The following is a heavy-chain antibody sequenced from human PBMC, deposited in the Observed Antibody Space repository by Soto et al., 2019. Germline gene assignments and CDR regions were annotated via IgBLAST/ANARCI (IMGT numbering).Heavy chain of an antibody. D-gene: IGHD6-13*01. V-gene: IGHV3-23*01. CDR3: AKEQGSSWYARDY. CDR1: GFTFSNYA. CDR2: ISGSGGST. Sequence: EVQLLESGGGLVQPGGSLRLSCAASGFTFSNYAVTWVRQAPGKGLEWVSTISGSGGSTYYADSVKGRFTISRDNSKNPLYLQMNRLRDEETAVYYCAKEQGSSWYARDYWGQGTLVTVSS. J-gene: IGHJ4*02.